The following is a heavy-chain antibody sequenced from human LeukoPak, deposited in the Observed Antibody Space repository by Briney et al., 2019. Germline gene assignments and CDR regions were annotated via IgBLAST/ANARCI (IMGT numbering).Heavy chain of an antibody. CDR3: ARDLDDPYGMDV. V-gene: IGHV4-30-4*02. Sequence: SETLSLTCTVSGGSISSGDYYWSWIRQPPGKGLEWIGYIYYSGSTYYNPSLKSRVTISVDTSKNQFSLKLTSVTAADTAVYYCARDLDDPYGMDVWGQGTTVTVSS. CDR1: GGSISSGDYY. CDR2: IYYSGST. D-gene: IGHD3-16*01. J-gene: IGHJ6*02.